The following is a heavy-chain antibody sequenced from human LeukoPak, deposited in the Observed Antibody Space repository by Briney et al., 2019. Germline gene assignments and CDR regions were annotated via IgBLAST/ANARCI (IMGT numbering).Heavy chain of an antibody. CDR1: GFTFSSYW. CDR3: AKVGVRNYYDSSGYSFPFDY. D-gene: IGHD3-22*01. Sequence: GGSLRLSCAASGFTFSSYWMSWVRQAPGKGLEWVSAISGSGGSTYYADSVKGRFTISRDNSKNTLYLQMNSLRAEDTAVYYCAKVGVRNYYDSSGYSFPFDYWGQGTLVTVSS. V-gene: IGHV3-23*01. CDR2: ISGSGGST. J-gene: IGHJ4*02.